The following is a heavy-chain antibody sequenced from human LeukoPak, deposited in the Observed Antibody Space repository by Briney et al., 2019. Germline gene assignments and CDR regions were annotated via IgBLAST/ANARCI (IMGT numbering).Heavy chain of an antibody. D-gene: IGHD3-10*01. CDR2: IYYSGST. Sequence: SETLSLTCTVSGGSISSGDHYWSRIRHTPGKGLEWIGYIYYSGSTYYNPSLKSRVTISVDTSKNQFSLKLSSVTAADTAVYYCAREAHNYGSGSYYKGDYWGQGTLVTVSS. CDR1: GGSISSGDHY. J-gene: IGHJ4*02. V-gene: IGHV4-30-4*01. CDR3: AREAHNYGSGSYYKGDY.